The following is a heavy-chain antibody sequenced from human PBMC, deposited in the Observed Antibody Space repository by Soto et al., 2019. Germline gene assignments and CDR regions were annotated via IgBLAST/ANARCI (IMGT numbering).Heavy chain of an antibody. Sequence: QVQLVQSGAEVKKPGASVKVSCKASGYTFTSYDINWVRQATGQGLEWMGWMNPNSGNTGYAQKFQGRVNMTRNTSISTAYMELSSLRSEDTAVYYCARWYCTNGVCYIDYWGQGTLVTVSS. CDR3: ARWYCTNGVCYIDY. J-gene: IGHJ4*02. CDR1: GYTFTSYD. D-gene: IGHD2-8*01. V-gene: IGHV1-8*01. CDR2: MNPNSGNT.